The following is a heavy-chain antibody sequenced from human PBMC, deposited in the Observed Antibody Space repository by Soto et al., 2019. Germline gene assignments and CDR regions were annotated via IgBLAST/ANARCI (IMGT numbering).Heavy chain of an antibody. D-gene: IGHD3-16*01. CDR2: IKQGGSEK. Sequence: PGGSLRLSCAASGFTFSSYWMSWVRQAPGKGLEWVANIKQGGSEKYYVDSVKGRFTISRDNAKNSLYLQMNSLRAEDTAVYYCARDTLTGYYSGMDVWGQGTTVTVSS. V-gene: IGHV3-7*05. CDR1: GFTFSSYW. J-gene: IGHJ6*02. CDR3: ARDTLTGYYSGMDV.